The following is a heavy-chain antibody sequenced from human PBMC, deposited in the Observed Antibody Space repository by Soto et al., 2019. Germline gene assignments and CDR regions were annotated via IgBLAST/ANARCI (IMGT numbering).Heavy chain of an antibody. CDR1: GGSISRGGYS. CDR3: ASALVTHNWFDP. J-gene: IGHJ5*02. V-gene: IGHV4-30-2*01. CDR2: IYPSGST. D-gene: IGHD2-21*02. Sequence: PSETLSLTCAVSGGSISRGGYSWSWIRQPPGKGLEWIGYIYPSGSTYYNPSLKTRVTVSVDRSKNQFSLKLSSVTAADTAVYYCASALVTHNWFDPWGQGTLVTVSS.